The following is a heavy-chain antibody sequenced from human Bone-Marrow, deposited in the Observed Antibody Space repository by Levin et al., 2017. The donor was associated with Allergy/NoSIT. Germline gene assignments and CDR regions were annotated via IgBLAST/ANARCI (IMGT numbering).Heavy chain of an antibody. V-gene: IGHV3-48*03. CDR1: GFTFSSYE. J-gene: IGHJ4*02. CDR2: ITSSGRTI. D-gene: IGHD2-15*01. CDR3: AREGAYCSGGSGYFDY. Sequence: GGSLRLSCAASGFTFSSYEMNWVRQAPGKGLEWVSYITSSGRTIYYADSVKGRFTISRDNAKNSMYLQVNSLRADDTAIYYCAREGAYCSGGSGYFDYWGQGTLVTVSS.